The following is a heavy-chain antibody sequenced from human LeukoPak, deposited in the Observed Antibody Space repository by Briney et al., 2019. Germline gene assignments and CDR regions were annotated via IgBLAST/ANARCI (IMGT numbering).Heavy chain of an antibody. CDR2: ISGGGIDT. CDR3: AKDHSTRITMIVVARGAFDI. D-gene: IGHD3-22*01. V-gene: IGHV3-23*01. CDR1: GFTFSNYA. J-gene: IGHJ3*02. Sequence: GGSLRLSCAASGFTFSNYAMHWVRQAPGKGPEWVSAISGGGIDTYYADSVKGRFTISRDNSKNTLYLQMNSLRAEDTAVYYCAKDHSTRITMIVVARGAFDIWGQGTMVTVSS.